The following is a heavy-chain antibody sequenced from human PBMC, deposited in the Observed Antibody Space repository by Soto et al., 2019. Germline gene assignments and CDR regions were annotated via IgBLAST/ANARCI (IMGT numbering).Heavy chain of an antibody. J-gene: IGHJ4*02. Sequence: GGSLRLSCAASGFSFSTHSMNWVRQAPGKGLEWVSYISSRSSTIYYSDSLKGRFTISRDNVKKSLYLQMDSLRDEDTAVYYCASIIVGTTPGHWGQGT. CDR1: GFSFSTHS. CDR2: ISSRSSTI. D-gene: IGHD1-26*01. CDR3: ASIIVGTTPGH. V-gene: IGHV3-48*02.